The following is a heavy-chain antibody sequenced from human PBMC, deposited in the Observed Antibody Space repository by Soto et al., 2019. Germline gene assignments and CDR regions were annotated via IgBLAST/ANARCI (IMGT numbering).Heavy chain of an antibody. V-gene: IGHV3-15*07. J-gene: IGHJ6*02. CDR3: TTGSVEGI. Sequence: EVQLVESAGGLVKPGGSLRLSCVASGFSFNEAWMNWVRQAPGQGLEWVGRIKTSAGGGATHYAAPVQGRFTISRDDSKNTLYLHMNSLRTEDTAIYYCTTGSVEGIWGQATTVIVSS. D-gene: IGHD3-10*01. CDR1: GFSFNEAW. CDR2: IKTSAGGGAT.